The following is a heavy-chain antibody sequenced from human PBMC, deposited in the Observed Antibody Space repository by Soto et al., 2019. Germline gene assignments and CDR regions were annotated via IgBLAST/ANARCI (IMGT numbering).Heavy chain of an antibody. Sequence: QVPLVQSGAEVKKPGASVKVSCQASGYTFTSYGISWVRQAPGPGLEWMGWISAYNGNTNYAQKLQGRVTMPTDTTTSTAYMELRSLRSDDTAVYYCARDNIVVVVAATAVDAFDIWGQGTMVTVSS. V-gene: IGHV1-18*01. CDR1: GYTFTSYG. CDR2: ISAYNGNT. D-gene: IGHD2-15*01. J-gene: IGHJ3*02. CDR3: ARDNIVVVVAATAVDAFDI.